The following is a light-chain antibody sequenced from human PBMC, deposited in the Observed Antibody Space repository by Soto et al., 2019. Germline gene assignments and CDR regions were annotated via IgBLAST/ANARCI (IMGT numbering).Light chain of an antibody. Sequence: PVLTQPPSASGTPGQRVTISCSGSSSNIGSNTVNWYQQLPGTAPKLLIYSNNQRPSGVPDRFSGSKSGTSASLAISGLQSEDEADYYCAAWDDSLNGNVFGTGTKLTVL. CDR1: SSNIGSNT. CDR2: SNN. CDR3: AAWDDSLNGNV. J-gene: IGLJ1*01. V-gene: IGLV1-44*01.